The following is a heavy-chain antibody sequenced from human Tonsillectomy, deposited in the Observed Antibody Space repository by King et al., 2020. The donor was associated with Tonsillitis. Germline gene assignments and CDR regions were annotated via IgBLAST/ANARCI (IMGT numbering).Heavy chain of an antibody. CDR3: ARGSRLGIYYFDY. CDR1: GGSISSSSYY. D-gene: IGHD3-22*01. J-gene: IGHJ4*02. Sequence: QLQESGRGLVKPSETLSLTCTVSGGSISSSSYYWGWIRQPPGKGLEWIGSIYYSGSTYYNPSLKSRVTMSVDTSNNQFSLKLSSVTAADTAVYYCARGSRLGIYYFDYWGQGTLVTVSS. V-gene: IGHV4-39*01. CDR2: IYYSGST.